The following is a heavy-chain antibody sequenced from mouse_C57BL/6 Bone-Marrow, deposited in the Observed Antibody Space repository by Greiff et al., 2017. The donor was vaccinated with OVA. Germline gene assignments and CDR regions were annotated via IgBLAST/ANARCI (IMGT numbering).Heavy chain of an antibody. CDR3: ARGNFGSSFYAMDY. CDR1: GFNIQNTY. V-gene: IGHV14-3*01. J-gene: IGHJ4*01. D-gene: IGHD1-1*01. CDR2: IDPANDNT. Sequence: VQLKESVAELVRPGASVKLSCTASGFNIQNTYMHWVKQRPEQGLEWIGRIDPANDNTKYAPKFQGKATMTADTSSTTAYLQLSSLSSEDAAVYCGARGNFGSSFYAMDYWGQGTAVTVSA.